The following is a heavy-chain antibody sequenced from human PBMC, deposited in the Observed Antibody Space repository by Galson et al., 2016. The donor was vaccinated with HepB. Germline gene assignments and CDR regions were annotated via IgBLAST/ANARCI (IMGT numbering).Heavy chain of an antibody. V-gene: IGHV4-34*01. CDR3: ARGLRRIPIFGVTDSKFLDY. Sequence: ETLSLTCAVYGGPFRGYDWTWARQSPGKGLEWIGDINDRGTTNYNPSLASRVTILGDTSKSQLSLKLSSVTAADTAVYYCARGLRRIPIFGVTDSKFLDYWGQGTLVTVSS. CDR1: GGPFRGYD. D-gene: IGHD3-3*01. J-gene: IGHJ4*02. CDR2: INDRGTT.